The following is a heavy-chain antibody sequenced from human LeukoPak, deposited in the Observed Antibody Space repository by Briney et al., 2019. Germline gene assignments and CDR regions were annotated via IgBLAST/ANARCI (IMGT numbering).Heavy chain of an antibody. CDR2: ISYDGSNK. J-gene: IGHJ6*02. CDR3: ARDSGYYYDSSGALLNPYYGMDV. CDR1: GFTFSSYA. Sequence: GGSLRLSCAASGFTFSSYAMHWVRQAPGKGLEWVAVISYDGSNKYYADSVKGRFTISRDNSKNTLYLQMNSLRAEDTAVYYCARDSGYYYDSSGALLNPYYGMDVWGQGTTVTGSS. D-gene: IGHD3-22*01. V-gene: IGHV3-30-3*01.